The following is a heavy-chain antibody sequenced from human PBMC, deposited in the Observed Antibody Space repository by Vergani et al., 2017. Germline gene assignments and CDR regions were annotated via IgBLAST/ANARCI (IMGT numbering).Heavy chain of an antibody. CDR3: ARDWGTLWFGELFPPSNYYYYYGMGV. D-gene: IGHD3-10*01. J-gene: IGHJ6*02. CDR1: GYTFTSYG. V-gene: IGHV1-18*04. Sequence: QVQLVQSGAEVKKPGASVTVSCKASGYTFTSYGISWVRQAPGQGLEWMGWISAYNGNTNYAQKLQGRVTMTTDTSTSTAYMELRSLRSDDTAVYYCARDWGTLWFGELFPPSNYYYYYGMGVWGQGTTVTVSS. CDR2: ISAYNGNT.